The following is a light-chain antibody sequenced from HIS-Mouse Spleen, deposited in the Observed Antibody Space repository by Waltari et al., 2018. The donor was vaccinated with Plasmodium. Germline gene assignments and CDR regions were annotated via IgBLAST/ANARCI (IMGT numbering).Light chain of an antibody. CDR3: QQRSNWIT. CDR1: QSVSSY. CDR2: DAS. J-gene: IGKJ5*01. Sequence: EIVLTQSPATLSLSPGERATLSCRASQSVSSYLAWYQQKPGQAPRLLIYDASNSATGIPARLSGSGSGTDFTLTISSLEPEDFAVYYCQQRSNWITFGQGTRLEIK. V-gene: IGKV3-11*01.